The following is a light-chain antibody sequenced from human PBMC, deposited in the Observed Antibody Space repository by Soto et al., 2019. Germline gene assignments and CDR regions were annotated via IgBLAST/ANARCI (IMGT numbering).Light chain of an antibody. CDR3: QQSHSTPPT. V-gene: IGKV1-39*01. Sequence: DIQKTQSPSSLSASVGDRVTITCRASQSIRSYLNWYQQKPGKAPKLLIYAASSLQSGVPSRFSGSGSGTDFTLTISSLQPEDFASYYCQQSHSTPPTFGGGTKVDIK. CDR1: QSIRSY. J-gene: IGKJ4*01. CDR2: AAS.